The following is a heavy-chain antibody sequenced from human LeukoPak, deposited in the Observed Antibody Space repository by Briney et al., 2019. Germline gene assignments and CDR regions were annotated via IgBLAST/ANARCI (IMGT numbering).Heavy chain of an antibody. CDR2: INHSGST. V-gene: IGHV4-34*01. CDR1: GGSFSGYY. Sequence: SETLSLTCAVYGGSFSGYYWSWIRQPPGKGLEWIGEINHSGSTNYNPSLKSRVTISVDTSKNQFSLKLSSVTAADPAVYYCARAVAGCLWYWGQGTLVTVSS. J-gene: IGHJ4*02. D-gene: IGHD6-19*01. CDR3: ARAVAGCLWY.